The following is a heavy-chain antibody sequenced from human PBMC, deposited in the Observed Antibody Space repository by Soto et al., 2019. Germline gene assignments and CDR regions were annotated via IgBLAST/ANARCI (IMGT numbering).Heavy chain of an antibody. CDR1: GGSFSGYY. V-gene: IGHV4-34*01. Sequence: QVQLQQWGAGLLKPSETLSLTCAVYGGSFSGYYWSWIRQPPGKGLEWIGEINHSGSTNYNPSLKSRVTISVDTSKNQFSRKLSSVTAADTAVYYCARGRQWLVLDYWGQGTLVTVSS. J-gene: IGHJ4*02. CDR2: INHSGST. D-gene: IGHD6-19*01. CDR3: ARGRQWLVLDY.